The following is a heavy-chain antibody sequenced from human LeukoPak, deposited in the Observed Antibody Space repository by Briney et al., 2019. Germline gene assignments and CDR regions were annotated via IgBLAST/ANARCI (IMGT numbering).Heavy chain of an antibody. CDR1: GGSISSYY. CDR3: ARFRGIVGATGAFDY. CDR2: IYYSGST. J-gene: IGHJ4*02. D-gene: IGHD1-26*01. Sequence: TSETLSLTCTVSGGSISSYYWSWIRQPPGKGLEWIGYIYYSGSTNYNPSLKSRVTISVDTSKNQFPLKLSSVTAADTAVYYCARFRGIVGATGAFDYWGQGTLVTVSS. V-gene: IGHV4-59*01.